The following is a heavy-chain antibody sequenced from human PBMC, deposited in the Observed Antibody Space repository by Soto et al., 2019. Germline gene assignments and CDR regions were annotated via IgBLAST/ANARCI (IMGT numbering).Heavy chain of an antibody. D-gene: IGHD6-19*01. CDR1: GFTFSSYA. CDR2: ISSNGGST. CDR3: ARDRFSRAGWRSDAFDI. J-gene: IGHJ3*02. V-gene: IGHV3-64*01. Sequence: GGSLRLSCAASGFTFSSYAMHWVRQAPGKGLEYVSAISSNGGSTYYANSVKGRFTISRDNSKNTLYLQMGSLRAEDMAVYYCARDRFSRAGWRSDAFDIWGQGTMVTVSS.